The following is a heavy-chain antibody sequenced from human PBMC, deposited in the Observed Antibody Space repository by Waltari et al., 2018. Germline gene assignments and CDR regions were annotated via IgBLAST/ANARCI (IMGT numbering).Heavy chain of an antibody. V-gene: IGHV4-34*01. Sequence: QVQLQQWGAGLLKPSETLSLTCAVYGGSFSGYYWSWIRQPPGKGLEWIGEINHSGSTNYNPSLKSRVTISVDTSKNQFSLKLSSVTAADTAVYYCARGSDYGDYYWGQGTLVTVSS. D-gene: IGHD4-17*01. CDR1: GGSFSGYY. CDR2: INHSGST. J-gene: IGHJ4*02. CDR3: ARGSDYGDYY.